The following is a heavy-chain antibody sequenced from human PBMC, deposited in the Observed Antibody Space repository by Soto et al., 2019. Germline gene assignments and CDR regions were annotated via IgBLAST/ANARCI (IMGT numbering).Heavy chain of an antibody. CDR2: INPNSGGT. D-gene: IGHD2-15*01. CDR3: ARARGELLKYYYYYYGMDV. V-gene: IGHV1-2*02. J-gene: IGHJ6*02. Sequence: GASVKVSCKASGYTFTGYYMHWVRQAPGQGLEWMGWINPNSGGTNYAQKFQGRVTMTRDTSISTAYMELSRLRSDDTAVYYCARARGELLKYYYYYYGMDVWGQGTTVTVSS. CDR1: GYTFTGYY.